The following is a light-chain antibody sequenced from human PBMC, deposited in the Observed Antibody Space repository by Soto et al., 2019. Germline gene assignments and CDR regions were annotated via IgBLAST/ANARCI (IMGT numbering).Light chain of an antibody. CDR2: GAS. V-gene: IGKV3-15*01. CDR1: QSVRSD. Sequence: IVMKQSPATLSVTKGERATLSCRASQSVRSDLAWYQQKPGQAPRLLIYGASTRATGIPARFSGSGSGTEFTLTISSLQSEDFAVYYCQQYDNSPLTFGGGTKVDI. J-gene: IGKJ4*01. CDR3: QQYDNSPLT.